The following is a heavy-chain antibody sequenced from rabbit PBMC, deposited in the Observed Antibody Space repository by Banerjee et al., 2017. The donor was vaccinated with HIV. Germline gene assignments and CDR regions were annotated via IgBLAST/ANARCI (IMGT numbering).Heavy chain of an antibody. CDR2: IFTYSDST. D-gene: IGHD4-2*01. Sequence: QEQLEESGGDLVKPEGSLTLTCTASGFDFNNDYWICWVRQAPGKGLEWIACIFTYSDSTDYANWANGRFTISKTSSTTVTLQMTSLTVADTATYFCARSGSDAWIWNLWGPGTLVTVS. CDR1: GFDFNNDYW. J-gene: IGHJ4*01. CDR3: ARSGSDAWIWNL. V-gene: IGHV1S45*01.